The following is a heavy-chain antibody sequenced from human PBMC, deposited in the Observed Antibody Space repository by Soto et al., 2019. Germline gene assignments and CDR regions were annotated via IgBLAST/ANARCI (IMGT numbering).Heavy chain of an antibody. CDR3: ARYASIAAAGQGNWFDP. CDR1: GGSISSSSYY. V-gene: IGHV4-39*01. J-gene: IGHJ5*02. Sequence: SETLSLTCTVSGGSISSSSYYWGWIRQPPGKGLEWIGSIYYSGSTYYNPSLKSRVTISVDTSKNQFSLKLSSVTAADTAVYYCARYASIAAAGQGNWFDPWGQGTLVTVSS. D-gene: IGHD6-13*01. CDR2: IYYSGST.